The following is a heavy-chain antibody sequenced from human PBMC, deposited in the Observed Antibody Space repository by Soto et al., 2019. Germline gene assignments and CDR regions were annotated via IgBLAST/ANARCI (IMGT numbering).Heavy chain of an antibody. CDR3: ARDVRAVAGTSVWDYYYYGMGV. Sequence: ASVKVSCKASGYTFTGYYMHWVRQAPGQGLEWMGWINPNSGGTNYAQKFQGWVTMTRDTSISTAYMELSRLRSDDTAVYYCARDVRAVAGTSVWDYYYYGMGVWGQGTTVTVSS. D-gene: IGHD6-19*01. CDR1: GYTFTGYY. V-gene: IGHV1-2*04. CDR2: INPNSGGT. J-gene: IGHJ6*02.